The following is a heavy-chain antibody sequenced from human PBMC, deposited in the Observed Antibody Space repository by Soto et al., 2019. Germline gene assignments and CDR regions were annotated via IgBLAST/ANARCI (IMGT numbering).Heavy chain of an antibody. V-gene: IGHV3-21*01. CDR1: GFTFSSYS. CDR2: ISSSSSYI. J-gene: IGHJ6*02. Sequence: EVQLVESGGGLVKPGGSLRLSCAASGFTFSSYSMNWVRQAPGKGLEWVSSISSSSSYIYYADSVKGRFTISRDNAKNSLYLQMNSLIAEDTAVYYWARQGTSAYGMDVWGQGTTVTVSS. CDR3: ARQGTSAYGMDV. D-gene: IGHD2-2*01.